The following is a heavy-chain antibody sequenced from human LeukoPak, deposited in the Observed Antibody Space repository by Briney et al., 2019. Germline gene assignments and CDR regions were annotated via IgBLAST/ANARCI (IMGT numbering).Heavy chain of an antibody. J-gene: IGHJ3*02. Sequence: ASVKVSCKAFGYTFSSHAMNWVRQAPGQGLELMGWININTGIPTYAQGFAGRFVFSLDTSVTTAYLQITSLKAEDTAVYYCARDLVSAGFDIWGQGTMVTVSS. D-gene: IGHD6-6*01. CDR2: ININTGIP. V-gene: IGHV7-4-1*02. CDR3: ARDLVSAGFDI. CDR1: GYTFSSHA.